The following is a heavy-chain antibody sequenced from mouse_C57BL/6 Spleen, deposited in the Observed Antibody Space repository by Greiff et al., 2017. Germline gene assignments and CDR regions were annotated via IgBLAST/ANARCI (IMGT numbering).Heavy chain of an antibody. V-gene: IGHV1-42*01. CDR3: AIGSIYFDY. CDR2: INPSTGGT. D-gene: IGHD1-1*01. Sequence: EVQLQQSGPELVKPGASVKISCKASGYSFTGYYMNWVKQSPEQSLEWIGEINPSTGGTTYNQKFKAKATLTVDKSSSTAYMQLKSLTSEDSAVYYCAIGSIYFDYWGQGTTLTVSS. J-gene: IGHJ2*01. CDR1: GYSFTGYY.